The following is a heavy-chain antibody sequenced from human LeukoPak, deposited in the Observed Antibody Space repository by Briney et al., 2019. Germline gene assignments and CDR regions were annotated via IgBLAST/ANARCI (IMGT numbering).Heavy chain of an antibody. CDR2: ISYDGSNK. V-gene: IGHV3-30*18. CDR3: AKSALTAGGAFDI. D-gene: IGHD3-16*01. CDR1: GFTFSSYG. Sequence: GGSLRLSCAASGFTFSSYGMHWVRQAPGKGLEWVAVISYDGSNKYYADSVKGRFTISRDNSKNTLYLQMNSLRAEDTAVYYCAKSALTAGGAFDIWGQGTMVIVSS. J-gene: IGHJ3*02.